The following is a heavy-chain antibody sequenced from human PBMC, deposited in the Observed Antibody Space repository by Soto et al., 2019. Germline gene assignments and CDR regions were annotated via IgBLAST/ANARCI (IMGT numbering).Heavy chain of an antibody. V-gene: IGHV4-39*01. Sequence: PSETLSLTCTVSGGSISSSSYYWGWIRQPPGKGLEWIASIYYSGSTYYNPSLKSRVTISVDTSKNQFSLKVSSVTAADTAVYYCARLGSGWPFEYWGQGTLVTVSS. CDR2: IYYSGST. CDR3: ARLGSGWPFEY. J-gene: IGHJ4*02. D-gene: IGHD6-25*01. CDR1: GGSISSSSYY.